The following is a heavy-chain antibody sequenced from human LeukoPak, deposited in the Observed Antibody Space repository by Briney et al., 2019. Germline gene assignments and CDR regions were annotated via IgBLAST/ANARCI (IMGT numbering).Heavy chain of an antibody. V-gene: IGHV3-33*01. CDR3: ARGYSSSSGPGNFLDY. CDR1: GFTFSSYG. D-gene: IGHD6-6*01. Sequence: GGSLRLSCAASGFTFSSYGMHWVRQAPGKGLEWVAVIWYDGSNKYYADSVKGRFTISRDNSKNTLYLQMNSLRAEDTAVYYCARGYSSSSGPGNFLDYWGQGTLVTVSS. J-gene: IGHJ4*02. CDR2: IWYDGSNK.